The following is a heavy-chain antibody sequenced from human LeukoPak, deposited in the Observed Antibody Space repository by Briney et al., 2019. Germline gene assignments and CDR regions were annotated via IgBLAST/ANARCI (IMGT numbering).Heavy chain of an antibody. Sequence: SVKVSCKASGGTFSSYAISWVRQAPGQGLEWMGGIIPIFGTANYAQKFQGRVTITADESTSIAYMELSSLRSEDTAVYYCARYDYYGSGSYSFDPWGQGTLVTVSS. J-gene: IGHJ5*02. D-gene: IGHD3-10*01. CDR1: GGTFSSYA. CDR3: ARYDYYGSGSYSFDP. CDR2: IIPIFGTA. V-gene: IGHV1-69*01.